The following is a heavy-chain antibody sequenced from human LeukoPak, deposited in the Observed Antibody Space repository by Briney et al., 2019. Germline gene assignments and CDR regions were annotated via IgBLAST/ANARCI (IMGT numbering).Heavy chain of an antibody. V-gene: IGHV1-24*01. D-gene: IGHD3-10*01. CDR1: GYTLTELS. CDR2: FDPEDGET. J-gene: IGHJ3*02. Sequence: ASVKVSCKVSGYTLTELSMHWVRQAPGKGLEWMGGFDPEDGETIYAQKFQGRVTMTEDTSTDTAYMELSSLRSEDTAVYYCATIIHMVRGVPDAFDIWGQGTMVTVSS. CDR3: ATIIHMVRGVPDAFDI.